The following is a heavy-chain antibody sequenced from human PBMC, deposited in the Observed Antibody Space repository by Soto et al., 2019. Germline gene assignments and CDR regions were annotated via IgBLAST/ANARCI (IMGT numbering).Heavy chain of an antibody. CDR3: ARAKGVRSGNDRGWLDP. V-gene: IGHV4-30-2*01. D-gene: IGHD1-1*01. J-gene: IGHJ5*02. CDR2: IYHSGST. CDR1: GGSISSGGYS. Sequence: PSETLSLTCAVSGGSISSGGYSWSWIRQPPGKGLEWIGYIYHSGSTYYNPSLKSRVTISVDRSKNQFSLKLSSVTAADTAVYYCARAKGVRSGNDRGWLDPWGQGILVTVSS.